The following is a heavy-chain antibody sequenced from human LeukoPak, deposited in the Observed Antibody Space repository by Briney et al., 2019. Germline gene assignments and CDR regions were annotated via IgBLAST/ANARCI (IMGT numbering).Heavy chain of an antibody. D-gene: IGHD2/OR15-2a*01. CDR1: GFTFSTYA. Sequence: AGSLRLSCAASGFTFSTYAMGWVRQAPGKGLEWVSTISGSGGSTDYADSVKGRFTISRDNSKNTLYLQMNTLRAEDTAVYFCASDRNSNNWFYYWGQGTLVTVSS. V-gene: IGHV3-23*01. CDR2: ISGSGGST. CDR3: ASDRNSNNWFYY. J-gene: IGHJ4*02.